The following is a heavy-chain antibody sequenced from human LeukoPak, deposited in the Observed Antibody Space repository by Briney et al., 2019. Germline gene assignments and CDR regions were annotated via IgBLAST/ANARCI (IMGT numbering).Heavy chain of an antibody. CDR3: ARLNWNYGGRDNWFDP. D-gene: IGHD1-7*01. V-gene: IGHV4-59*08. CDR2: IYYGGLT. Sequence: SETLSLTCTVSGDSISSYDWSWIRQPPGKGLEWIGHIYYGGLTNYTPSLKSRITISVQTSQNQSSPKLSSVTAADTAVYYCARLNWNYGGRDNWFDPWGQGTLVTASS. CDR1: GDSISSYD. J-gene: IGHJ5*02.